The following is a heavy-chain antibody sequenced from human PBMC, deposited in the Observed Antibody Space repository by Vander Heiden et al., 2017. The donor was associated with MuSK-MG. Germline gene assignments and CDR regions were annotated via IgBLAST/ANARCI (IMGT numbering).Heavy chain of an antibody. D-gene: IGHD3-10*01. Sequence: QVQLQESGPGLVKPSETLSLTCAVSGYSISSGYYWGWIRQPPGKGLEWIGSIYHSGSTYYNPSLKSRVTISVDTSKNQFSLKLSSVTAADTAVYYCARATMVTYNWFDPWGQGTLVTVSS. CDR2: IYHSGST. CDR1: GYSISSGYY. V-gene: IGHV4-38-2*01. J-gene: IGHJ5*02. CDR3: ARATMVTYNWFDP.